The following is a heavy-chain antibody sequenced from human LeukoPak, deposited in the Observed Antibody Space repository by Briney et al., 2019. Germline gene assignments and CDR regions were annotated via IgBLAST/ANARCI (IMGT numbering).Heavy chain of an antibody. Sequence: SETLSLTCAVYGGSFSGYYWSWIRQPPGKGLEWIGEINHSGSTNYNPSLKSRVTISVDTSKNQFSLKLSSVTAADTAVYYCARTNVLLWFGDPGGWFDPWGQGTLVTVSS. V-gene: IGHV4-34*01. CDR1: GGSFSGYY. J-gene: IGHJ5*02. D-gene: IGHD3-10*01. CDR3: ARTNVLLWFGDPGGWFDP. CDR2: INHSGST.